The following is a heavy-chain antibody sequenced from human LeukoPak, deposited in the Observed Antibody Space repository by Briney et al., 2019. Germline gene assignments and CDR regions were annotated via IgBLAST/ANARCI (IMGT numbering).Heavy chain of an antibody. Sequence: PSHTLSLTCAVSGGSISSGGYSWSWIRQPPGKGLEWIGYIYHSGSTYYNPSLKSRVTISVDRSKNQFSLKLSSVTAADTAVYYCAREGVKHWLYAFDIWGQGTMVTVSS. CDR3: AREGVKHWLYAFDI. CDR2: IYHSGST. D-gene: IGHD3-9*01. V-gene: IGHV4-30-2*01. J-gene: IGHJ3*02. CDR1: GGSISSGGYS.